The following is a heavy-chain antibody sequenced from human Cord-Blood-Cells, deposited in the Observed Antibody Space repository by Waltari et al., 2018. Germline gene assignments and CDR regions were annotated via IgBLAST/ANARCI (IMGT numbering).Heavy chain of an antibody. J-gene: IGHJ6*02. CDR1: GYTFTSYG. CDR2: ISAYNGNT. V-gene: IGHV1-18*01. Sequence: QVQLVQSGAEVKKPGASVKVSCKASGYTFTSYGISWVRQAPGQGLEWMGWISAYNGNTNYAQTLQVRVTMTTDTSTSTAYMGLRSLRSDDTAVYYCARTDSSSSGFYYYGMDVWGQGTTVTVSS. CDR3: ARTDSSSSGFYYYGMDV. D-gene: IGHD6-6*01.